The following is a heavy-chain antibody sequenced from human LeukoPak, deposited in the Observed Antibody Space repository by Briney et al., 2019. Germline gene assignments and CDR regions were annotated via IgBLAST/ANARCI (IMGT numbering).Heavy chain of an antibody. J-gene: IGHJ4*02. CDR1: GFTFSTYW. D-gene: IGHD4-17*01. V-gene: IGHV3-7*01. CDR2: IKEDESEK. CDR3: ARGLWDYAPWDY. Sequence: VQPGRSLRLSCAASGFTFSTYWMSWVRQPPGKGLEWVAIIKEDESEKYYVDSVKGRFTISRDNAKNSLFLQMNSLRAEDTAVYYCARGLWDYAPWDYWGQGILVTVSS.